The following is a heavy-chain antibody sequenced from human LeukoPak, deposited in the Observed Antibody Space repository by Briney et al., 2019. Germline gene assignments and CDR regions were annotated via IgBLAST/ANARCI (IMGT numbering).Heavy chain of an antibody. D-gene: IGHD3-16*02. Sequence: SETLSLTCAVYGGSFSGYYWSWIRQPPGKRLEWIGEINHSGSINYNPSLKSRVTISVDTSKNQFSLKLSSVTAADTAVYYCARGAPYDYVWGSYRYLHAFDIWGQGTMVTVSS. CDR2: INHSGSI. CDR3: ARGAPYDYVWGSYRYLHAFDI. CDR1: GGSFSGYY. V-gene: IGHV4-34*01. J-gene: IGHJ3*02.